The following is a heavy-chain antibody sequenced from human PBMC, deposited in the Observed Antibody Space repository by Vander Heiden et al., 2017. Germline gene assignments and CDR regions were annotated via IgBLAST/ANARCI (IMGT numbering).Heavy chain of an antibody. CDR2: MDPKTGET. D-gene: IGHD1-26*01. V-gene: IGHV1-8*01. CDR3: ARVARFAGSYYNYFDT. CDR1: GETFTTYA. J-gene: IGHJ4*02. Sequence: QGQVVQSGAEVKKPGASVRVSWQASGETFTTYAINWVRQAFGQGLEWMGWMDPKTGETGYAQRFQGRVTMTRNISRSTAYMELSGLRSEDTAVYFCARVARFAGSYYNYFDTWGQGSLVTVSS.